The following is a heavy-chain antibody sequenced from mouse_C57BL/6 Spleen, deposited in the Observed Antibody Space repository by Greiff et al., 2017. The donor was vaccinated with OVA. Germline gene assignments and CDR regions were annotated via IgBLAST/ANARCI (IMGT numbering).Heavy chain of an antibody. V-gene: IGHV5-4*01. CDR1: GFTFSSYA. CDR2: ISDGGSYT. CDR3: ARDQYYGSGVHYYFAY. J-gene: IGHJ2*01. D-gene: IGHD1-2*01. Sequence: EVMLVESGGGLVKPGGSLKLSCAASGFTFSSYAMSWVRQTPEKRLEWVATISDGGSYTYYPDNVKGRFPISRDNAKNNLYLQMSHLKSEDTAMYYCARDQYYGSGVHYYFAYWGQGTTLTVSS.